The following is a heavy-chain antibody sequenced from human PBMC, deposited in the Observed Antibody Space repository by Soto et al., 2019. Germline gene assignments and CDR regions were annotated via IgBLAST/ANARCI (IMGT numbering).Heavy chain of an antibody. CDR2: IIPILGIA. V-gene: IGHV1-69*08. D-gene: IGHD6-13*01. CDR1: GGTFSSYT. Sequence: QVQLVQSGAEVKKPGSSVKVSCKASGGTFSSYTISWVRQAPGQGLEWMGRIIPILGIANYAQKFQGRVTMTADKSTSTAYMERRSLRSEDTAVYYCARDRGYSSSRGGTGVDYWGQGTLVTVSS. J-gene: IGHJ4*02. CDR3: ARDRGYSSSRGGTGVDY.